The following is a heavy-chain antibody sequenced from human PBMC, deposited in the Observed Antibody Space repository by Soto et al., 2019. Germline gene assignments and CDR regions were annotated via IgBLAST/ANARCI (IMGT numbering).Heavy chain of an antibody. V-gene: IGHV1-69*01. CDR1: GGTFSSYA. J-gene: IGHJ2*01. CDR2: IIPIFGTA. D-gene: IGHD2-21*01. CDR3: ARDGQASSHYFDL. Sequence: QVQLVQSGAEVKKPGSSVKVSCKASGGTFSSYAISWWRQAPGQGLEWMGGIIPIFGTANYAQKFQGRVTITADESTSKAHMALSILRSEDTAVYYCARDGQASSHYFDLWCRGTLVTVSS.